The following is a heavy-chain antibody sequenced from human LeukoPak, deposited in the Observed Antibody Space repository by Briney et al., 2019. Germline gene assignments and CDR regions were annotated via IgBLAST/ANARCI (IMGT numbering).Heavy chain of an antibody. Sequence: GGSLRLSCAASGFTFSSYAMNWVRQAPGKGLEWVSAISGSGGSTYYADSVKGRFTISRDNSKNTLYLQMNSLRAEDTAVYYCARLYDILTGWMGYFDYWGQGTLVTVSS. D-gene: IGHD3-9*01. CDR3: ARLYDILTGWMGYFDY. V-gene: IGHV3-23*01. CDR1: GFTFSSYA. J-gene: IGHJ4*02. CDR2: ISGSGGST.